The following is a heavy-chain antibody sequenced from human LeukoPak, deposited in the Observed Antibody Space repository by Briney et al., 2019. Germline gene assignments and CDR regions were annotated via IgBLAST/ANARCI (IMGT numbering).Heavy chain of an antibody. J-gene: IGHJ4*02. CDR2: IIPILGIA. CDR1: GGTFSSYA. V-gene: IGHV1-69*04. Sequence: ASVKVSCKASGGTFSSYANSWVRQAPGQGLEWMGRIIPILGIANYAQKFQGRVTITADKSTSTAYMELSSLRSEDTAVYYCAREGYRPRNFDYWGQGTLVTVSS. CDR3: AREGYRPRNFDY. D-gene: IGHD3-16*02.